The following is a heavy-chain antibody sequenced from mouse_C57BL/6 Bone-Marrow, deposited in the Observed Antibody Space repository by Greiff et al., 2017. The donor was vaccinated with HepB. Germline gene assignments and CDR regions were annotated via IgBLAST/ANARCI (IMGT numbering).Heavy chain of an antibody. CDR2: IYPGDGDT. D-gene: IGHD4-1*01. CDR3: ASSNWDKFAY. Sequence: VQRVESGPELVKPGASVKISCKASGYAFSSSWMNWVKQRPGKGLEWIGRIYPGDGDTNYNGKFKGKATLTADKSSSTAYMQLSSLTSEDSAVYFCASSNWDKFAYWGQGTLVTVSA. CDR1: GYAFSSSW. J-gene: IGHJ3*01. V-gene: IGHV1-82*01.